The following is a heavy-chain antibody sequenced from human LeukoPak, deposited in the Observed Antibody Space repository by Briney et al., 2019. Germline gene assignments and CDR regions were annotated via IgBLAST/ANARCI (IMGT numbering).Heavy chain of an antibody. V-gene: IGHV3-7*01. J-gene: IGHJ4*02. CDR1: GFTFSSDW. CDR2: IKQDGSEK. Sequence: GGSLRLSCAASGFTFSSDWMTWVRQAPGKGLEWVANIKQDGSEKYYVDSVKGRFTISRDNAKNSLYLQMNSLRAEDTAVYYCARDIGDYWGLGTQVTVSS. D-gene: IGHD3-16*01. CDR3: ARDIGDY.